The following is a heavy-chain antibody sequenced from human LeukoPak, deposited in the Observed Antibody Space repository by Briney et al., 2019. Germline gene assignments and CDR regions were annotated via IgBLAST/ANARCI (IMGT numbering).Heavy chain of an antibody. D-gene: IGHD3-22*01. CDR2: ISYDGSNK. V-gene: IGHV3-30-3*01. CDR3: ARADYYDSSGYGGYFDY. Sequence: PGGSLRLSCAASGPTFSSYAMHWVRQAPGKGLEWVAVISYDGSNKYYADSVKGRFTISRDNSKNTLYLQMNSLRAEDTAVYYCARADYYDSSGYGGYFDYWGQGTLVTVSS. CDR1: GPTFSSYA. J-gene: IGHJ4*02.